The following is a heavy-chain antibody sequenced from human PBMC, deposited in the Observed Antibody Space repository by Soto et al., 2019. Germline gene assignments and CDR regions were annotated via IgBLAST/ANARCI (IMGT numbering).Heavy chain of an antibody. D-gene: IGHD6-13*01. J-gene: IGHJ5*02. Sequence: PWGSLRLSCAASGFTFSSYSMNWVRQAPGKGLEWVSSISSSSYIYYADSVKGRFTISRDNAKNSLYLQMNSLRAEDTAVYYCARVGIAAAAFDPWGQGTLVTVSS. CDR2: ISSSSYI. CDR1: GFTFSSYS. CDR3: ARVGIAAAAFDP. V-gene: IGHV3-21*01.